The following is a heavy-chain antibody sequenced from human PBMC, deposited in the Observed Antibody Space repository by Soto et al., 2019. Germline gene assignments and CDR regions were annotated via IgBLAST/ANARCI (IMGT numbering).Heavy chain of an antibody. Sequence: EVQLVESGGGLVQPGRSLRLSCAASGFTVDDYAMHWVRQAPGKGLEWVSGISRNSETIDYADSVKGRFTISRDNAKSSLFLQMNSLRPDDPALYYCAKDMKWGGMTTIHYFDSWGQGTLVTVSS. J-gene: IGHJ4*02. D-gene: IGHD4-17*01. CDR2: ISRNSETI. V-gene: IGHV3-9*01. CDR3: AKDMKWGGMTTIHYFDS. CDR1: GFTVDDYA.